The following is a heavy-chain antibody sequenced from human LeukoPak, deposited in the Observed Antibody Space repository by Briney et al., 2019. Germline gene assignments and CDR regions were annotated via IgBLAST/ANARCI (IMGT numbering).Heavy chain of an antibody. J-gene: IGHJ5*02. D-gene: IGHD2-2*01. V-gene: IGHV5-51*01. CDR1: GYSFTSYW. CDR2: IYPGDSDT. Sequence: GESLKISCKGSGYSFTSYWIGWVRQMPGKGLEWMGIIYPGDSDTRYSPSFQGQVTISADKSISTAYLQWSSLKASDTAMYYCARHRGSSTSPNSYNWFDPWGQGTLVTVSS. CDR3: ARHRGSSTSPNSYNWFDP.